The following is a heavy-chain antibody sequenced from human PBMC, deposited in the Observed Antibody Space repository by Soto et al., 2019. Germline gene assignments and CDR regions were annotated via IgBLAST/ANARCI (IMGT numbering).Heavy chain of an antibody. Sequence: EVQLVESGGGLVKPGGSLRLSCAASGFTFSNAWMNWVRQAPGKGLEWVGRIKSKTDGGTTDYAAPVKGRFTISRDDTKNTLYLQMNRLKTGDKAVYYCTTDLWRLWLGALLIGRDFDYWGKGTLVTVSS. V-gene: IGHV3-15*07. D-gene: IGHD3-10*01. CDR2: IKSKTDGGTT. CDR3: TTDLWRLWLGALLIGRDFDY. CDR1: GFTFSNAW. J-gene: IGHJ4*02.